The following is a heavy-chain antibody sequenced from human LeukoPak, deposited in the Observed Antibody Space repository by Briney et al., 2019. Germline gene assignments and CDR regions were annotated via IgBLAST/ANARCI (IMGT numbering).Heavy chain of an antibody. CDR1: GFTFDDYA. CDR3: ARYDFWSESEWSFDY. D-gene: IGHD3-3*01. CDR2: ISWNSGSI. J-gene: IGHJ4*02. V-gene: IGHV3-9*01. Sequence: GGSLRLSCAASGFTFDDYAMHWVRQAPGKGLEWVSGISWNSGSIGYADSVKGRFTISRDNAKNSLYLQMNSLRAEDTAVYYCARYDFWSESEWSFDYWGQGTLVTVSS.